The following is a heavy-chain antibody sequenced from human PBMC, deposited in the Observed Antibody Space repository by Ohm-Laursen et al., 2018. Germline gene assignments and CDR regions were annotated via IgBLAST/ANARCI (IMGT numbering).Heavy chain of an antibody. Sequence: PSDTLSLTCTVSGGSISSDPYYWSWIRQHPGTGLEWIGYLYYSGSTNYNPSLKSRLTISVDTSRDQFSLKLSSVTAADTAVYYCARGTTTPLDVWGQGTTVTVSS. CDR3: ARGTTTPLDV. CDR2: LYYSGST. D-gene: IGHD1-1*01. CDR1: GGSISSDPYY. V-gene: IGHV4-61*01. J-gene: IGHJ6*02.